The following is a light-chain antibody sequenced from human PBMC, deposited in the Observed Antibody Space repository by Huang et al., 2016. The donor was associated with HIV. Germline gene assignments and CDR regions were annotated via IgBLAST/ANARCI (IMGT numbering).Light chain of an antibody. CDR2: DAS. CDR3: QQHSNWPPLT. V-gene: IGKV3-11*01. J-gene: IGKJ4*01. CDR1: PIVSNF. Sequence: EIVWTQSPATLSLSPGERATLSCRASPIVSNFLAWYQQKPGQAPRLLIYDASNTATGIPARFSGSGSGTDFTLTISSLEPEDFAVYYCQQHSNWPPLTFGGGTKVEIK.